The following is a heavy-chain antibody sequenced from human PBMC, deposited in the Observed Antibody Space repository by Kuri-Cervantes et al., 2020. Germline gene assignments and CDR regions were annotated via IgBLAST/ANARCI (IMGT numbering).Heavy chain of an antibody. D-gene: IGHD3-3*01. Sequence: GGSLRLSCEVSGFSFDDYAMHWVRQVPGKGLEWVSSISWNGGSVAYAESVKGRFTVSRDNAKNALFLQMNSLTREDTALYYCAKFTPYYDFWSTTGYFGYWGQGTLVTVSS. CDR2: ISWNGGSV. J-gene: IGHJ4*02. CDR1: GFSFDDYA. V-gene: IGHV3-9*01. CDR3: AKFTPYYDFWSTTGYFGY.